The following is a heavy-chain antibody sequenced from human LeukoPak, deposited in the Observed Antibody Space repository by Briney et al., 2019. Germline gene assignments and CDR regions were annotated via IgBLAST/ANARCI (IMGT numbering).Heavy chain of an antibody. D-gene: IGHD6-19*01. CDR1: GFTFSSYS. CDR2: ISSSSSYI. V-gene: IGHV3-21*01. Sequence: PGGSLRLSRAASGFTFSSYSMNWVRQAPGKGLEWVSSISSSSSYIYYADSVKGRFTISRDNAKNSLYLQMNSLRAEDTAVYYCARDGAVAHFDYWGQGTLVTVSS. CDR3: ARDGAVAHFDY. J-gene: IGHJ4*02.